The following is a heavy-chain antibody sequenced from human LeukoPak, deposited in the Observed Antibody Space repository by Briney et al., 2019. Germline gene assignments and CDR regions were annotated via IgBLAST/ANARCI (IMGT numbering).Heavy chain of an antibody. Sequence: SETLSLTCTVSGGSISSSSYYWGWIRQPPGKGLEWIGSIYYNGSTYYNPSLKSRVTISVDTSKNQFSLKLSSVTAADTAVYYCARVQRWELLSAAYYFDYWGQGTLVTVSS. CDR3: ARVQRWELLSAAYYFDY. V-gene: IGHV4-39*01. CDR2: IYYNGST. J-gene: IGHJ4*02. CDR1: GGSISSSSYY. D-gene: IGHD1-26*01.